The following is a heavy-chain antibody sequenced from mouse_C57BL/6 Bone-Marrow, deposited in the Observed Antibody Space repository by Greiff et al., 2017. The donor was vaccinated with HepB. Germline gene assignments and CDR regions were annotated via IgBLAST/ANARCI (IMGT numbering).Heavy chain of an antibody. CDR1: GYTFTSYG. Sequence: QVQLQQSGAELARPGASVKLSCKASGYTFTSYGISWVKQRTGQGLEWIGEIYPRSGNTYYNEKFKGKATLTADKSSSTAYMWLRSLTSEDSAVYFCAREGYYGSCAFADWGERTLVTVS. V-gene: IGHV1-81*01. CDR3: AREGYYGSCAFAD. D-gene: IGHD1-1*01. CDR2: IYPRSGNT. J-gene: IGHJ3*01.